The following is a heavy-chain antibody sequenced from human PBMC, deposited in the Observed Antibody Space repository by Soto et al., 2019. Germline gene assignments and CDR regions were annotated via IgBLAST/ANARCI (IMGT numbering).Heavy chain of an antibody. CDR2: ISGSGGST. D-gene: IGHD2-2*01. V-gene: IGHV3-23*01. CDR1: GFTFSSYA. J-gene: IGHJ4*02. Sequence: GGSLRRSCAASGFTFSSYAMSGVRQAPGKGLEWVSAISGSGGSTYYADSVKGRFTISRDNSKNTLYLQMNSLRAEDTAVYYCAKGRGYCMSTSCYVGSDYWGQGTLVTGSS. CDR3: AKGRGYCMSTSCYVGSDY.